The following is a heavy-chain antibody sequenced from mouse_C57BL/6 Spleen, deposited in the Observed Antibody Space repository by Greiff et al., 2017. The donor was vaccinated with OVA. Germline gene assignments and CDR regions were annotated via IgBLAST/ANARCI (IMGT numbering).Heavy chain of an antibody. J-gene: IGHJ4*01. CDR2: IHPNSGST. D-gene: IGHD2-4*01. V-gene: IGHV1-64*01. Sequence: QVQLQQPGAELVKPGASVTLSCKASGYTFTSYWMHWVKQRPGQGLEWIGMIHPNSGSTNYNEKLKSKDTLTVDKSSSTAYMQLSSLTSEDSAIYYCARCYYDYDLTFCAVDYWGQGTSVTVSS. CDR3: ARCYYDYDLTFCAVDY. CDR1: GYTFTSYW.